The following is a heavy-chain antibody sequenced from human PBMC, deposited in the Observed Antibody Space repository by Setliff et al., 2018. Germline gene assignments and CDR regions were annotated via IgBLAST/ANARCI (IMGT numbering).Heavy chain of an antibody. V-gene: IGHV3-48*03. Sequence: GESLKISCAASGLTFSSDAMTWVRQTPGKGLEWLSKISGAGTTVYYADSVRGRFTISRDNAKNSLYLQMNSLRAEDSAVYYCARDGVFYAMDFWGQGTTVTVSS. CDR3: ARDGVFYAMDF. CDR1: GLTFSSDA. D-gene: IGHD3-10*01. CDR2: ISGAGTTV. J-gene: IGHJ6*02.